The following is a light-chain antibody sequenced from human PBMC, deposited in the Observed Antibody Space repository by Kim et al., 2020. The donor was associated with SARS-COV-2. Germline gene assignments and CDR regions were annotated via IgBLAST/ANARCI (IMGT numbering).Light chain of an antibody. CDR3: QARDSSTGV. CDR2: KDR. CDR1: KLGDKY. V-gene: IGLV3-1*01. Sequence: VCPGTTASITGSGDKLGDKYACWYKQEPGQAPVLDMYKDRQRASGIPDRFSSSETGNTATLSVSETQDMDEADYYWQARDSSTGVFGTGTKVTVL. J-gene: IGLJ1*01.